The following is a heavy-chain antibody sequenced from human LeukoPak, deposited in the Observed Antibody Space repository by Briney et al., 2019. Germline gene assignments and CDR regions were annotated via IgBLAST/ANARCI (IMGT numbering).Heavy chain of an antibody. Sequence: GGSLRLSCAASGFTFSSYWMSWVRQAPGKGLEWVANIKQDGSEKYYVDSVKGRFTISRDNAKNSLYLQMNSLRAEDTAVYYCARGERFSGYSSGWYSPLWAHFDYRGQGTLVTVSS. CDR2: IKQDGSEK. J-gene: IGHJ4*02. V-gene: IGHV3-7*01. CDR3: ARGERFSGYSSGWYSPLWAHFDY. D-gene: IGHD6-19*01. CDR1: GFTFSSYW.